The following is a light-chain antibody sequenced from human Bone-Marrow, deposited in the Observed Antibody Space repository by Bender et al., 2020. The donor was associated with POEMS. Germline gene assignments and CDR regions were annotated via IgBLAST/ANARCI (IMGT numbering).Light chain of an antibody. V-gene: IGLV1-40*01. CDR2: GNT. J-gene: IGLJ1*01. CDR1: SSNFGAGYD. CDR3: SSYAVSNAVSNTYV. Sequence: QSVLTQPPSVSGAPGQRVSISCTGSSSNFGAGYDVHWYQHVPGTAPKVLIYGNTNRPSGVPDRFSGSKSGNTASLTVSRLQSEDEADYYCSSYAVSNAVSNTYVFGTGTWLTVL.